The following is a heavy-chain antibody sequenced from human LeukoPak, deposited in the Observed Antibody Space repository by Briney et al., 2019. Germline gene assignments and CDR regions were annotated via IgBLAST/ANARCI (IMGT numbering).Heavy chain of an antibody. V-gene: IGHV4-4*07. CDR1: NGSISIYY. CDR3: ARRVAAAVRPHYYYYYYMDV. D-gene: IGHD6-13*01. J-gene: IGHJ6*03. CDR2: IYTSGTT. Sequence: SETLSLTCTVSNGSISIYYWSWIRQPAGKGLEWIGRIYTSGTTNYNPSLKSRVTISVDTSKNQFSLKLSSVTAADTAVYYCARRVAAAVRPHYYYYYYMDVWGKGTTVTISS.